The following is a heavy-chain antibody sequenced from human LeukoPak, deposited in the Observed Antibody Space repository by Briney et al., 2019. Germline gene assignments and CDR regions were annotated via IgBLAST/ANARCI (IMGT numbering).Heavy chain of an antibody. CDR3: ARGGNYVLRYFDWLSESGYFDY. D-gene: IGHD3-9*01. V-gene: IGHV1-18*01. CDR2: ISAYNGNT. J-gene: IGHJ4*02. CDR1: GYTFTSYG. Sequence: GASVKVSCKASGYTFTSYGISWVRQAPGQGLEWMGWISAYNGNTNYAQKLQGRVTMTTDTSTSTAYMELRSLRSDDTAVYYCARGGNYVLRYFDWLSESGYFDYWGQGTLVTVSS.